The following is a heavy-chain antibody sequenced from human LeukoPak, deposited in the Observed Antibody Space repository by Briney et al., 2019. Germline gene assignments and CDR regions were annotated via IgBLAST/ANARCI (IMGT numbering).Heavy chain of an antibody. Sequence: SVKVSCKASGGTFSSYAISWVRQAPGQGLEWMGRIIPIFGTANYAQKLQGRVTITTDESTSTAYMELSSLRSEDTAVYYCARGEYSSSYAGNYWGQGTLVTVSS. D-gene: IGHD6-6*01. J-gene: IGHJ4*02. CDR2: IIPIFGTA. CDR3: ARGEYSSSYAGNY. CDR1: GGTFSSYA. V-gene: IGHV1-69*05.